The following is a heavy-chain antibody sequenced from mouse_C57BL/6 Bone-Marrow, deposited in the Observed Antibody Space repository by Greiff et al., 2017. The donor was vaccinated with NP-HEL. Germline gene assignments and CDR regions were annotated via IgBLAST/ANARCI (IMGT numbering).Heavy chain of an antibody. CDR2: IWSGGST. CDR3: ARALTTVVATDYAMDY. D-gene: IGHD1-1*01. V-gene: IGHV2-2*01. J-gene: IGHJ4*01. CDR1: GFSLTSYG. Sequence: VQLQQSGPGLVQPSQSLSITCTVSGFSLTSYGVHWVRQSPGKGLEWLGVIWSGGSTDYNAAFISRLSISKDNSKSQVFFKMNSLQADDTAIYYCARALTTVVATDYAMDYWGQGTSVTVSS.